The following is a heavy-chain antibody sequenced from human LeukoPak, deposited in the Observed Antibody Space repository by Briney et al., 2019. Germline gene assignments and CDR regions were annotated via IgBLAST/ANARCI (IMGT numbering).Heavy chain of an antibody. J-gene: IGHJ4*02. CDR3: TTWESMVGSTIHIRWAD. D-gene: IGHD1-26*01. CDR2: IKSKTAGGTI. CDR1: GFTFSNAW. Sequence: GGSLRLSCAASGFTFSNAWMTWVRQAPGKGLEWVGRIKSKTAGGTIDYAAPVKGRFTISRDDSKNTLYLQMNSLKTEDTAVYYCTTWESMVGSTIHIRWADWGQGTLVTVSS. V-gene: IGHV3-15*01.